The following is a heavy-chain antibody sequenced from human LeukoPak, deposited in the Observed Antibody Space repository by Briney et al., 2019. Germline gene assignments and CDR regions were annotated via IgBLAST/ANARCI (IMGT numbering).Heavy chain of an antibody. CDR1: GFTFSSYN. D-gene: IGHD5-12*01. CDR3: ARAGLYSGSGLDY. V-gene: IGHV3-21*01. J-gene: IGHJ4*02. CDR2: ISSGSGYM. Sequence: GGSLRLSCAVSGFTFSSYNMNWVRQAPGKGLEWVSAISSGSGYMYYADSVKGRFTISRDNAKNSLYLEMNSLRAEDTSVYYCARAGLYSGSGLDYWGQGILVTVSS.